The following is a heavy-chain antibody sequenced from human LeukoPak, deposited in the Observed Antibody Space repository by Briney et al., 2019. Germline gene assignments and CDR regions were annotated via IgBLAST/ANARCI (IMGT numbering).Heavy chain of an antibody. CDR2: IYSSGSS. CDR3: ARGYCTSISCSETRYYFDS. Sequence: SETLSLTCTVSGASITRAGYSWGWIRQPAGKGLEWIGRIYSSGSSNSNPSLKSRVTISVDTSKNQFSLKLSSVTAADTAVYYCARGYCTSISCSETRYYFDSWGQGTLVTVSS. V-gene: IGHV4-61*02. CDR1: GASITRAGYS. J-gene: IGHJ4*02. D-gene: IGHD2-2*01.